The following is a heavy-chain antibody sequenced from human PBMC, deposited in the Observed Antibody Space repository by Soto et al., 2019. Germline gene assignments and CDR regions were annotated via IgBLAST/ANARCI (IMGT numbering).Heavy chain of an antibody. D-gene: IGHD5-18*01. Sequence: SETLSLTCTVSGGSISSSSYYWGWIRQPPGKGLEWIGSIYYSGSTYYNPSLKSRVTISVDTSKNQFSLKLSSVTAADTAVYYCARQQMDTAMVRHDYWGQGTL. J-gene: IGHJ4*02. CDR2: IYYSGST. CDR3: ARQQMDTAMVRHDY. V-gene: IGHV4-39*01. CDR1: GGSISSSSYY.